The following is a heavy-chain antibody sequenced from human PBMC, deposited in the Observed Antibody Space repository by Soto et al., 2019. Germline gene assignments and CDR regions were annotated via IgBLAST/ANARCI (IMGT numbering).Heavy chain of an antibody. J-gene: IGHJ4*02. D-gene: IGHD3-10*01. CDR1: GFTFSSYA. V-gene: IGHV3-23*01. CDR3: AKATKLYYYGSESHNYFDS. Sequence: GSLRLSCAASGFTFSSYAMSWVRQAPGKGLEWVSAISGSGGSTYYADSVKGRFTISRDNSKNTLYLQMNSLRAEDTAVYYCAKATKLYYYGSESHNYFDSWGQGTLVTVSS. CDR2: ISGSGGST.